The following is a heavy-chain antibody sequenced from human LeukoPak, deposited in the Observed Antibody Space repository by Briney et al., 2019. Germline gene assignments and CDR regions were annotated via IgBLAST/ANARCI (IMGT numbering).Heavy chain of an antibody. J-gene: IGHJ3*02. Sequence: GGSLRLSCAASGFTFSNYAMSWVRQAPGKGLEWVSVISSSGTNTYYADSVKGRFTISRDNSKNTLYLQLNSLKTEDTAVYYCTTRRPDALDIWGQGTMVTVSS. V-gene: IGHV3-23*01. CDR3: TTRRPDALDI. CDR1: GFTFSNYA. CDR2: ISSSGTNT.